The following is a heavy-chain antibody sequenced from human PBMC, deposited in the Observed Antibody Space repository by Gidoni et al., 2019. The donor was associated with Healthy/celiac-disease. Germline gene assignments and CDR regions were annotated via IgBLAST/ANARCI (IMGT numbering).Heavy chain of an antibody. J-gene: IGHJ4*02. V-gene: IGHV1-69*01. CDR2: IIPIFGTA. CDR1: GGTFSSYA. D-gene: IGHD3-22*01. Sequence: QVQLVQSGAEVKKPGSSVKVSCKASGGTFSSYAISWVRQAPGQGLEWMGGIIPIFGTANYAQKFQGRVTITADESTSTAYRELSSLRSEDTAVYYCARGRVPTYYYDSSGYPYWGQGTLVTVSS. CDR3: ARGRVPTYYYDSSGYPY.